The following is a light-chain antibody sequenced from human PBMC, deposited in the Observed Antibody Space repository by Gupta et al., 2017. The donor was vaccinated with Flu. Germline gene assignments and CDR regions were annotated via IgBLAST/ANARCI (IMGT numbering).Light chain of an antibody. CDR2: ETN. CDR1: SSNIGNNY. V-gene: IGLV1-51*02. CDR3: GTLESSRSVV. Sequence: QTVLTQSHSVSAAPGQKVTISCSGSSSNIGNNYVSWYQQLPGTAPKLLIYETNNRPSGVPERFSGSKSGTTATLRITGRQTGDEADYYCGTLESSRSVVFGGGTKLTVL. J-gene: IGLJ2*01.